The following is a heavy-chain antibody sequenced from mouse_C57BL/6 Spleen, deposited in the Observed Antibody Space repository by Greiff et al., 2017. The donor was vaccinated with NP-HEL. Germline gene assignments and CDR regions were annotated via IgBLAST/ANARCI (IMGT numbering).Heavy chain of an antibody. Sequence: VNVVESGAELAKPGASVKLSCKASGYTFTSYWMHWVKQRPGQGLEWIGYINPSRGYTKYNQKFKDKATLTADKSSSTAYMQLISLTYEDSAVYYCARSPDYDGLYFDYWGQGTTLTVSS. J-gene: IGHJ2*01. CDR1: GYTFTSYW. CDR3: ARSPDYDGLYFDY. CDR2: INPSRGYT. D-gene: IGHD2-4*01. V-gene: IGHV1-7*01.